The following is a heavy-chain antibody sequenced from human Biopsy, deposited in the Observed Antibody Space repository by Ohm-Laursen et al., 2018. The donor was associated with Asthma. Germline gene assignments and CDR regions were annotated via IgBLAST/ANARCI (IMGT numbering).Heavy chain of an antibody. Sequence: SLRLSCSATGFGLRDYTMNWVRQAPGKGLEWVASISSLSRYIYHATSLRGRFTISRDNAKRSLYLQMDSLRGDDTAVYYCSRDFTISSGSPFHFWGRGTLVTVSS. V-gene: IGHV3-21*01. CDR1: GFGLRDYT. D-gene: IGHD3-10*01. CDR2: ISSLSRYI. J-gene: IGHJ4*02. CDR3: SRDFTISSGSPFHF.